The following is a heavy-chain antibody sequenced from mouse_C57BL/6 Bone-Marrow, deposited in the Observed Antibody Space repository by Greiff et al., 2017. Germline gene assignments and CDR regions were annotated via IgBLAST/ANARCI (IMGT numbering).Heavy chain of an antibody. J-gene: IGHJ4*01. Sequence: QVQLQQPGTELVKPGASVKLSCKASGYTFTSYWMHWVKQRPGQGLEWIGNINPSNGGTNYNEKFKSKATLTVDKSSSTAYMQLSSLTSEDSAGYECARGGGSSGYYYAMDYWGQGTSVTVSA. D-gene: IGHD3-2*02. CDR3: ARGGGSSGYYYAMDY. CDR2: INPSNGGT. V-gene: IGHV1-53*01. CDR1: GYTFTSYW.